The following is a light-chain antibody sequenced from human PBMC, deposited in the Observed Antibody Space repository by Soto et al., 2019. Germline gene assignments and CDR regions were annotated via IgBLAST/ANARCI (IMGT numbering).Light chain of an antibody. CDR2: EVS. CDR3: SSATSSSTLVV. Sequence: QSALTQPASVSGSPGQSITISYTGTNSDVGGYSYVSWYQQHPGKAPKLIIYEVSNRPSGVSDRFSASKSGNTASLTISGLQAEDEADYYCSSATSSSTLVVFRGGTKLTAL. J-gene: IGLJ2*01. CDR1: NSDVGGYSY. V-gene: IGLV2-14*01.